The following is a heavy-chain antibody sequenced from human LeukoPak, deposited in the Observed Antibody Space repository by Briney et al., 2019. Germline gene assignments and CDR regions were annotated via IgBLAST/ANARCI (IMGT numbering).Heavy chain of an antibody. V-gene: IGHV3-53*01. J-gene: IGHJ4*02. Sequence: GGSLRLSCAASGFTVITNDMTWVRQAPGKGLEWVSVLYSDGNTKYADSVQGRFTIYRDNSKNTLYLEMNSLSPDDTAVYYCARGVEPLAANTLAYWGQGALVTVSS. D-gene: IGHD1-14*01. CDR2: LYSDGNT. CDR1: GFTVITND. CDR3: ARGVEPLAANTLAY.